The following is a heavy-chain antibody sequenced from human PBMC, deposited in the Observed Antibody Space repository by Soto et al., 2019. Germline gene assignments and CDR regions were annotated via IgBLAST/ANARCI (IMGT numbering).Heavy chain of an antibody. CDR2: AQPGHSDT. Sequence: PGESLKISCQASGYRFSSFWIGWVRQMPGKGLEWMGIAQPGHSDTRYSPSFQGHVTISADESTNTAYLQWSSLRASDTAMYFCARTGYSSSWYPDDWGQGALATVSS. V-gene: IGHV5-51*01. CDR1: GYRFSSFW. CDR3: ARTGYSSSWYPDD. J-gene: IGHJ4*02. D-gene: IGHD6-13*01.